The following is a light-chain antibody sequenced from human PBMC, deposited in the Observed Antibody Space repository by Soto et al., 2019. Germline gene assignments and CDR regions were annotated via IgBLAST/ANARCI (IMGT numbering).Light chain of an antibody. CDR3: MQALQTPRYT. V-gene: IGKV2-28*01. CDR2: LGS. Sequence: DLGMTQSPLSLPVTPGEPASISCRSSQSLLHSNGYNYLDWYLQKPGQSPQLLIYLGSNRASGVPDRLSGSGSGTDFTLKISRVEAEDVGVYYCMQALQTPRYTFGQGTKLEIK. CDR1: QSLLHSNGYNY. J-gene: IGKJ2*01.